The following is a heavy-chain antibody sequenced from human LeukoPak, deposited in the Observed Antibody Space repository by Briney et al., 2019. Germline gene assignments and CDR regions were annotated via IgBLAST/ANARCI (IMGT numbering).Heavy chain of an antibody. CDR1: GFTLHQYA. D-gene: IGHD5-12*01. V-gene: IGHV3-9*01. CDR2: ISWNSGSI. J-gene: IGHJ4*02. CDR3: AKDKAPLYSGYDWDLDF. Sequence: GGSLRLSCAASGFTLHQYAIHWVRQGPGKGLEWVSGISWNSGSIGYADSVKGRFTISRDSAKNSVYLQMNSLRPEDTALYYCAKDKAPLYSGYDWDLDFWGQGTLVTVSS.